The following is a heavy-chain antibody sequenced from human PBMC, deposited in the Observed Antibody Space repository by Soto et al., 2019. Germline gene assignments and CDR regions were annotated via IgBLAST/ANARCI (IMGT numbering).Heavy chain of an antibody. CDR1: GYTFTSYT. D-gene: IGHD1-1*01. Sequence: ASVKVSCKTSGYTFTSYTIHWVRQAPGQRLEWMGWINAGNGDTNYLQKFQDRLTITIDTPAWTAYMELSSLRSEDTAVYYCAKATGCRWFDPWCQGTLVTVSS. V-gene: IGHV1-3*01. CDR3: AKATGCRWFDP. CDR2: INAGNGDT. J-gene: IGHJ5*02.